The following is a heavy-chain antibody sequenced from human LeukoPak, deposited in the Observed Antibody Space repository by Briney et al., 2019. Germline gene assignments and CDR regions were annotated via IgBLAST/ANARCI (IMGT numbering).Heavy chain of an antibody. J-gene: IGHJ4*02. D-gene: IGHD2-2*01. V-gene: IGHV3-15*01. Sequence: GGSLRLSCAASGFTFSNAWMSWVRQAPGKGLEWVGRIKSKTDGGTTDYAAPVKGRFTISRDDSKNTLYLQMNSLKTEDTAVYYCTRRRVVPAAKDYWGQGTLVTVSS. CDR2: IKSKTDGGTT. CDR1: GFTFSNAW. CDR3: TRRRVVPAAKDY.